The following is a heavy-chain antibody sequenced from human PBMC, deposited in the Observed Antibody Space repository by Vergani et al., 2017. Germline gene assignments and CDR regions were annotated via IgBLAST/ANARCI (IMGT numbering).Heavy chain of an antibody. J-gene: IGHJ5*02. CDR3: ARQLRGYGGYDSPGWFDP. D-gene: IGHD5-12*01. Sequence: EVQLVQSGAEVKKPGESLKISCKGSGYSFTSYWIGWVRQMPGKGLEWMGIIDPGDSDTRYSPSFQGPVTISADKSISSAFLQWSSLKASDTAMYYCARQLRGYGGYDSPGWFDPWGQGTLVTVSS. V-gene: IGHV5-51*01. CDR2: IDPGDSDT. CDR1: GYSFTSYW.